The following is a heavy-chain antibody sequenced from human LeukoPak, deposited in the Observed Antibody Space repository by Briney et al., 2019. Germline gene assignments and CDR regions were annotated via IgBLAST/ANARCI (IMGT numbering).Heavy chain of an antibody. CDR1: GYSISSGYF. D-gene: IGHD5-12*01. CDR2: IYHSRST. Sequence: SETLSLTCAVSGYSISSGYFWGWIRQPPGKGLEWIGSIYHSRSTYYNASLRSRATISVDTSKNEFSLKLSFLSAADTAVYYCARDFSGYDVGYWGQGILVTVSS. V-gene: IGHV4-38-2*02. J-gene: IGHJ4*02. CDR3: ARDFSGYDVGY.